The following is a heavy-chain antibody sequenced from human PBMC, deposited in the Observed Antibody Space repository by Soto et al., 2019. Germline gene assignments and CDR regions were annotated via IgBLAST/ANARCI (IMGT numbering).Heavy chain of an antibody. V-gene: IGHV3-30*03. CDR3: VGSPCSGGSCYSSMDV. CDR1: GFTFNSYS. J-gene: IGHJ6*02. D-gene: IGHD2-15*01. CDR2: ISYDGSNK. Sequence: GGSLRLSCTASGFTFNSYSMSWVRQAPGKGLEWVAVISYDGSNKYYADSVKGRFTISRDNSKNTLSLQMNSLRAEDTAVYYCVGSPCSGGSCYSSMDVWGQGTTVTVSS.